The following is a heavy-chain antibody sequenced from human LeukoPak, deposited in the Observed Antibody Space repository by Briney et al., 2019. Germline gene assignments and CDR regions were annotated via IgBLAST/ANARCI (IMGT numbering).Heavy chain of an antibody. D-gene: IGHD5-12*01. V-gene: IGHV3-11*01. J-gene: IGHJ6*02. CDR3: ARSRGVATIPYGMDV. Sequence: GGSLRLSCAASGFTFSDYYMSWIRQAPGKGLEWVSYISSRGSTIYYADSVKGRFTISRDNAKNSLYLQMNSLRAEDTAVYYCARSRGVATIPYGMDVWGQGTTVTVSS. CDR1: GFTFSDYY. CDR2: ISSRGSTI.